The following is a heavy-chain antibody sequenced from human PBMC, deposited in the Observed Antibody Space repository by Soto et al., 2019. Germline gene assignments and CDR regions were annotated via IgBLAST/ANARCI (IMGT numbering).Heavy chain of an antibody. CDR1: GASISGFY. CDR2: IYATGTT. CDR3: VRDGTKTLRDWFDP. V-gene: IGHV4-4*07. D-gene: IGHD1-1*01. J-gene: IGHJ5*02. Sequence: SETLSLTCPVSGASISGFYWSWIRKSAGKGLEWIGRIYATGTTDYNPSLKSRVMMSVDTSKKQFSLKLRSVTAADTAVYYCVRDGTKTLRDWFDPWGQGISVTVSS.